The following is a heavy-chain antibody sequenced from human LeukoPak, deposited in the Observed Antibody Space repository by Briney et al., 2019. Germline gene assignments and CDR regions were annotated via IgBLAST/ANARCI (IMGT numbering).Heavy chain of an antibody. Sequence: GGSLRLSCAASGFTFSSKYMAWVRQAPGKGLEWVSVIYSGASAYYADSVKGRFTISRGNSKNTLYLQMDSLRVEDTAVYYCASLGWGDRQGELSLYSYFDYWGQGTLVTVSS. J-gene: IGHJ4*02. D-gene: IGHD3-16*02. V-gene: IGHV3-53*01. CDR2: IYSGASA. CDR1: GFTFSSKY. CDR3: ASLGWGDRQGELSLYSYFDY.